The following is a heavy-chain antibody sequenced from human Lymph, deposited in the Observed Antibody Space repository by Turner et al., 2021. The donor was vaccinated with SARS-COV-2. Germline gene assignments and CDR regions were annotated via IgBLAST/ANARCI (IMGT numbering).Heavy chain of an antibody. D-gene: IGHD6-13*01. Sequence: QVQLVQSGAEVKKPGSSVKVSCKASGGTFSSSAISWVRQAPGQGLEWMGGISLPLAIANDAQKFRGRVTITADKSTGTAYMGLSSLRSEDTAVYFCARIAAPGMGGGVHYYYYAMDVWGQGTTVTVSS. V-gene: IGHV1-69*10. J-gene: IGHJ6*02. CDR1: GGTFSSSA. CDR2: ISLPLAIA. CDR3: ARIAAPGMGGGVHYYYYAMDV.